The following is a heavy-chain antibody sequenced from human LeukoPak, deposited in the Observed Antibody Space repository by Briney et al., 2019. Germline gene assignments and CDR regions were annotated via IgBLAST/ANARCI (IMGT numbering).Heavy chain of an antibody. CDR2: ISSSGGSA. Sequence: GGSLRLSCAASGFTFSSYEMNWVRQAPGKGLEWVSYISSSGGSAYYADSVKGRFTISRDNSKNTLYLQMNSLRAEDTAVYYCATPAPHGSDPSLYYYYMDVWGKGTTVTISS. CDR1: GFTFSSYE. V-gene: IGHV3-23*01. CDR3: ATPAPHGSDPSLYYYYMDV. J-gene: IGHJ6*03. D-gene: IGHD3-10*01.